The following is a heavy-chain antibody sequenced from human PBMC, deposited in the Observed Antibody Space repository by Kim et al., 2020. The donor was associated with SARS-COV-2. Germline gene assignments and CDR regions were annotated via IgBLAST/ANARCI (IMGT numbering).Heavy chain of an antibody. D-gene: IGHD3-10*01. Sequence: SVKGRFTISRDNAKNSLYLQMNSLRAEDTSVYYCARDGGITMVRGVSDYWGQGTLVTVSS. CDR3: ARDGGITMVRGVSDY. J-gene: IGHJ4*02. V-gene: IGHV3-11*04.